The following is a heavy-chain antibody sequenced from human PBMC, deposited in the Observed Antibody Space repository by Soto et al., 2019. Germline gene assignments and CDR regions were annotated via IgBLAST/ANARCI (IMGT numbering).Heavy chain of an antibody. V-gene: IGHV3-15*07. CDR2: IKTETQGETT. CDR1: GFSISSAW. J-gene: IGHJ4*02. Sequence: EVQLVESGGGLVKPGGSLRLSCAASGFSISSAWMHWVRQAPGKGLEWVGRIKTETQGETTDYPAPVKGRFTISRDDSKNTLYLQMNSLKMEDTAVYYCTTGSVEGYWGQGTLVTVSS. CDR3: TTGSVEGY. D-gene: IGHD3-3*01.